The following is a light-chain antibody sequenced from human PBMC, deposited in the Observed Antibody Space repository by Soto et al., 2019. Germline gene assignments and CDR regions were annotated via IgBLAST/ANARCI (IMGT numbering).Light chain of an antibody. CDR1: SSDVGTYNY. CDR3: SSYTSSSTLL. Sequence: QSVLTQPASVSGYPGQSITISCTGTSSDVGTYNYVSWYQHHPGKAPKLMIYDVSNRPSGVSNRFSGSKSGNTASLTISGLQAEDEADYYCSSYTSSSTLLFGGGTKVTVL. CDR2: DVS. J-gene: IGLJ2*01. V-gene: IGLV2-14*03.